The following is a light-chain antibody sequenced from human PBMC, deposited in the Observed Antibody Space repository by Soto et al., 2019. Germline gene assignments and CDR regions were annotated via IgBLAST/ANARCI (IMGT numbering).Light chain of an antibody. V-gene: IGKV4-1*01. CDR3: QQYYSATLS. J-gene: IGKJ4*01. CDR2: WAS. CDR1: QSVLYGSNNKNN. Sequence: DIVMTQSPDSLALSLGERATINCKSSQSVLYGSNNKNNFVWYQQKPGQHPRLPIYWASTRESEVPDRFSGSGSGTDLTLTNSSLGAEYVAVYYYQQYYSATLSFGGRTKVEIK.